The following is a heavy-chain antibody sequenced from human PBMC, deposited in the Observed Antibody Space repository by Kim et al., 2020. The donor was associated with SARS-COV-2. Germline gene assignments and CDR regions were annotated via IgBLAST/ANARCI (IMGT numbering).Heavy chain of an antibody. J-gene: IGHJ6*01. CDR3: ARDPYSSSYNYYGMDV. CDR1: GFTFSSYE. CDR2: ISCSGSTI. Sequence: GGSLRLSCAASGFTFSSYEMNWVRQAPGKGLEWVSYISCSGSTIYYADSVKGRFTISRDNAKNSLYLQMNSLRAEDTAVYYCARDPYSSSYNYYGMDVWGEGTADT. D-gene: IGHD6-13*01. V-gene: IGHV3-48*03.